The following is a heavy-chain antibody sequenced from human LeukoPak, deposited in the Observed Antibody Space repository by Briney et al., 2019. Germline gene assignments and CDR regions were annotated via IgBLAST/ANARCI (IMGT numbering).Heavy chain of an antibody. CDR2: IRSSSTTI. J-gene: IGHJ6*04. CDR3: AELGITMIGGV. Sequence: GGSLRLSCEASGFTFSNYSMNWVRQAPGKGLEWVSYIRSSSTTIYYADSVKGRFTISRDNAKNSLYLQMNSLRAEDTAVYYCAELGITMIGGVWGKGTTVTISS. V-gene: IGHV3-48*04. CDR1: GFTFSNYS. D-gene: IGHD3-10*02.